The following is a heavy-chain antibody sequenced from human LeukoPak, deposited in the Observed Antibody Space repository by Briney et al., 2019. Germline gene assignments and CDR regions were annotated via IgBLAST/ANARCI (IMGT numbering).Heavy chain of an antibody. D-gene: IGHD1-26*01. Sequence: SETLSLTCAVYGGSFSGYYWSWIRQPPGKGLEWIGEINHSGSTNQNPSLKSRVTISVDTSKNQFSLKLSSVTAADTDVYSCERHSGGTYFVSLDPWGQGTLVTVSS. J-gene: IGHJ5*02. CDR2: INHSGST. CDR1: GGSFSGYY. V-gene: IGHV4-34*01. CDR3: ERHSGGTYFVSLDP.